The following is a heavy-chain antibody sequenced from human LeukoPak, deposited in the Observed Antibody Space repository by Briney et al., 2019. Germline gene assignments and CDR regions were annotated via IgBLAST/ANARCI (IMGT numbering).Heavy chain of an antibody. CDR1: GFTFSSYG. CDR2: ISYDGSNK. J-gene: IGHJ4*02. CDR3: AKNSGSYSLDY. Sequence: AGGSLRLSCAASGFTFSSYGMHWVRQAPGKGLEWVAVISYDGSNKYYADSVKGRFTISRDNSKNTLYLQMNSLGAEDTAVYYCAKNSGSYSLDYWGQGTLVTVSS. D-gene: IGHD1-26*01. V-gene: IGHV3-30*18.